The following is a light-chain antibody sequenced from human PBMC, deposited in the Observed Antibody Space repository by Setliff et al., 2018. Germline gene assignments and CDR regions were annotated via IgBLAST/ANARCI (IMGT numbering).Light chain of an antibody. J-gene: IGLJ1*01. CDR1: TSDIGAYNY. CDR2: DVS. Sequence: QSALTQPASVSGSPGQSITISCTGSTSDIGAYNYVAWYQQHPGKAPQLMIYDVSARPSGVSSRFSGSKSGNTASLTISGLQAEDEADYYCSSYSSRTTLDVFGTGTKVTVL. CDR3: SSYSSRTTLDV. V-gene: IGLV2-14*03.